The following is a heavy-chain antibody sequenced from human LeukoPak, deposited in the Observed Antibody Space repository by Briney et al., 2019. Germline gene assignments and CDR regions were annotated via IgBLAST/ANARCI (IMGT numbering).Heavy chain of an antibody. J-gene: IGHJ4*02. V-gene: IGHV3-33*01. CDR2: IWYDGSNK. CDR1: GFTFSSYG. CDR3: ARALQWELPQLVDY. D-gene: IGHD1-26*01. Sequence: GGSLRLSCAASGFTFSSYGMHWVRQAPGKGLEWVAVIWYDGSNKYYADSVKGRFTISRDNSKNTLYLQMNSLRAEDTAVYYCARALQWELPQLVDYWGQGTLVTVSS.